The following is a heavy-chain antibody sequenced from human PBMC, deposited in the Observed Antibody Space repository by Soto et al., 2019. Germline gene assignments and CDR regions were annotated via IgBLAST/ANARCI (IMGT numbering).Heavy chain of an antibody. Sequence: EVQLLESGGGLVQPGGSLRLSCAASGFTFSSYAMSWVRQAPGKGLEWVSAISGSGGSTYYADSVKGRFTISRDNSKKTLYLQMNSLGAEYTAVYYCISDYGDSADWFDPWGKGTLVTVSS. J-gene: IGHJ5*02. D-gene: IGHD4-17*01. V-gene: IGHV3-23*01. CDR1: GFTFSSYA. CDR2: ISGSGGST. CDR3: ISDYGDSADWFDP.